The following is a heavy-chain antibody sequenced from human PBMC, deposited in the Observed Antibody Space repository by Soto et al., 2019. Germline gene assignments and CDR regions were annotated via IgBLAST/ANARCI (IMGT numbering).Heavy chain of an antibody. CDR2: INHSGST. Sequence: SETLSLTCGVYGESFSVYYWSWIRQPPGKGLEWIGEINHSGSTNYNPSLKSRVTISVDTSKNHLSLKLSSVTAADTAVYYCAREKHTWVAVPVRQLKSTWWFDSWGQGTLVT. CDR1: GESFSVYY. D-gene: IGHD6-19*01. J-gene: IGHJ5*01. V-gene: IGHV4-34*01. CDR3: AREKHTWVAVPVRQLKSTWWFDS.